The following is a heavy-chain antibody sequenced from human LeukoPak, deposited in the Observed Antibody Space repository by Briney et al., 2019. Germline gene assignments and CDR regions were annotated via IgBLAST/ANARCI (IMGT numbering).Heavy chain of an antibody. CDR2: ISTSNGST. J-gene: IGHJ4*02. CDR1: GYTFTNYG. D-gene: IGHD6-19*01. V-gene: IGHV1-18*01. Sequence: ASVKDSFKASGYTFTNYGISGVRPAPGEGRGWMGWISTSNGSTHYAQTLQGRVTMTTDTSTSTAYMELKILRSDDTAVYYCARSSLAVAGSVFDYWGQGTLVTVSS. CDR3: ARSSLAVAGSVFDY.